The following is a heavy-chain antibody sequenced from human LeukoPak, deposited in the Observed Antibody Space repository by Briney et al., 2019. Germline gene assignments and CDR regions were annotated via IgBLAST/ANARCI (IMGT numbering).Heavy chain of an antibody. CDR2: ISHSGST. D-gene: IGHD3-10*01. Sequence: SETLSLTCAVYGGSFSSYYWSWIRQPPGKGLEWIGEISHSGSTNYNPSLKSRVTLSVDTSKNQFSLKLSSVTAADTAVYYCARGLRSPPRANMVRGVHYYYYGMDVWGQGTTVTVSS. J-gene: IGHJ6*02. CDR3: ARGLRSPPRANMVRGVHYYYYGMDV. CDR1: GGSFSSYY. V-gene: IGHV4-34*01.